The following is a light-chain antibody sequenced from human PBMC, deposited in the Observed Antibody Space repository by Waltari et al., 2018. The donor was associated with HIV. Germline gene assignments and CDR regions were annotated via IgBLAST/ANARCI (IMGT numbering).Light chain of an antibody. J-gene: IGKJ1*01. CDR3: MQYGSYFRT. CDR2: RTS. CDR1: QSINDW. Sequence: DIQMTQSPSTLSASVGDRVTITCWASQSINDWVAWYQPKPGKAPKLLIYRTSTRQTGVPPRFRGGGSVTDFTLIISGLQPDDFAAYYCMQYGSYFRTFGQGTRVDVK. V-gene: IGKV1-5*03.